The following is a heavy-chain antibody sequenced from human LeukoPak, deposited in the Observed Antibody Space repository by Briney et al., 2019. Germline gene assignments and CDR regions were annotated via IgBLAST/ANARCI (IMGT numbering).Heavy chain of an antibody. CDR1: GGSISSSSNY. V-gene: IGHV4-39*07. Sequence: SETLSLTCIVSGGSISSSSNYWGWIRQPPGKGLEWIGSIYYGGNSYYKPSLRSRVTISVDTSKNQFSLKLSSVTAADTAVYYCARGPKYYYGSGSYRTYYFDYWGQGTLVTVSS. CDR3: ARGPKYYYGSGSYRTYYFDY. CDR2: IYYGGNS. D-gene: IGHD3-10*01. J-gene: IGHJ4*02.